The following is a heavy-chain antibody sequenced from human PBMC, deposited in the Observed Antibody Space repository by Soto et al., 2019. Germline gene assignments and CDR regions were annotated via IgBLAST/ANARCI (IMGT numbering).Heavy chain of an antibody. D-gene: IGHD6-13*01. Sequence: QLQLQESGPGLVKPSETLSLSCTVSGGCITSSSYWGWIRQPPGKGLEWIGSIYSTGNTYYNPSLKGRVTISADTSKNQFSLNLSSVTAADTAVYYCRSSSRYSTDVWGQGTTVYVSS. CDR1: GGCITSSSY. V-gene: IGHV4-39*01. CDR2: IYSTGNT. J-gene: IGHJ6*02. CDR3: RSSSRYSTDV.